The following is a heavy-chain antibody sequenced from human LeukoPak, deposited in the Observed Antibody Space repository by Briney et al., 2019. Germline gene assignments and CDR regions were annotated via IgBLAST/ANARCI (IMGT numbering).Heavy chain of an antibody. CDR3: ARGATLNHFDY. CDR1: GGSISSYY. D-gene: IGHD1-14*01. CDR2: IYYSGGT. Sequence: SETLSLTCTVSGGSISSYYWSWIRQPPGKGLEWIGYIYYSGGTNYNPSLKSRVTISVDTSKNQFSLKLSSVTAADTAVYYCARGATLNHFDYWGQGTLVTVSS. V-gene: IGHV4-59*01. J-gene: IGHJ4*02.